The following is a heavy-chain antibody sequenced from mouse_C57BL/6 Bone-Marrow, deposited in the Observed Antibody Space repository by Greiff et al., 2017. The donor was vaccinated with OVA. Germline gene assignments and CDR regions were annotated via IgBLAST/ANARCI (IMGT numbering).Heavy chain of an antibody. D-gene: IGHD6-5*01. V-gene: IGHV14-4*01. CDR3: TAYGNFDY. J-gene: IGHJ2*01. CDR1: GFTFKDDY. Sequence: EVQLVESGAELVRPGASVKLSCTASGFTFKDDYMHWVKQRPEQGLEWIGWIDPENGDTEYASKFQGKATITADTSSNIAYLQLSSLTSEDTAVYYCTAYGNFDYWGQGTTLTVSS. CDR2: IDPENGDT.